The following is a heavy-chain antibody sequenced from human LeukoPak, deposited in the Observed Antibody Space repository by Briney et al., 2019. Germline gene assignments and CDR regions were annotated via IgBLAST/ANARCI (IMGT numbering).Heavy chain of an antibody. CDR2: IYAGGTT. Sequence: GGSLRLSCAASGFTFSSYEMNWVRQAPGKGLEWVSVIYAGGTTYYADSVKGRFTISRDNSRNTLYLQMSSLRAEDTAVYYCAREWKFDIWGQGTMVTVSS. CDR3: AREWKFDI. D-gene: IGHD1-1*01. V-gene: IGHV3-53*01. CDR1: GFTFSSYE. J-gene: IGHJ3*02.